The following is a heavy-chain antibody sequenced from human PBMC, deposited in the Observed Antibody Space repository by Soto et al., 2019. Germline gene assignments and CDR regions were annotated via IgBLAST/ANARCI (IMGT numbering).Heavy chain of an antibody. D-gene: IGHD4-17*01. CDR2: IYDSGTT. CDR3: ATRNYCEEGYFFDF. V-gene: IGHV4-59*08. CDR1: GGSITGYY. J-gene: IGHJ4*02. Sequence: QVQLRESGPGLVRPSETLSLTCTVSGGSITGYYWSWIRQPPGKGLEWIGYIYDSGTTTYNAALNSRVTISAETSKNQFSLNIRPVTAADTAVYYCATRNYCEEGYFFDFWGQGLLVTVSS.